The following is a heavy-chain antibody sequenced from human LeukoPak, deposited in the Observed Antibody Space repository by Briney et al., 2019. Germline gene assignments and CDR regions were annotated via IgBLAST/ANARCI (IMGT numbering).Heavy chain of an antibody. CDR2: MNGNTGNT. CDR3: ARGNSSGSPYGMDV. CDR1: VYTFTSYD. V-gene: IGHV1-8*01. D-gene: IGHD4-11*01. J-gene: IGHJ6*02. Sequence: GASVKLSCKASVYTFTSYDVNWVRQATGQRPECMGGMNGNTGNTGYAHKFHATVTMTRHTIISLAYMELSSLSSDDTDIYYCARGNSSGSPYGMDVWGQGTTVTVSS.